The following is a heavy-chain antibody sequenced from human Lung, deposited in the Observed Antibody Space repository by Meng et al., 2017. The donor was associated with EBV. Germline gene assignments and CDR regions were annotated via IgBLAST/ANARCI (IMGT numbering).Heavy chain of an antibody. CDR3: AREPDSLGY. CDR2: INHSGST. V-gene: IGHV4-34*01. J-gene: IGHJ4*02. CDR1: GGSFSGYY. D-gene: IGHD2-21*01. Sequence: VQLQQWGAGLLKPPETLSLTCAVYGGSFSGYYWSWIRQPPGKGLEWIGEINHSGSTNYNPSLKSRVTISVDTSKNQFSLKLSSVTAADTAVYYCAREPDSLGYWGQGTLVTVSS.